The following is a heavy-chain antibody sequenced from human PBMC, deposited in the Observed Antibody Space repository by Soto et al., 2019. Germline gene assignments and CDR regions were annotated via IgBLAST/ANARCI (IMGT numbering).Heavy chain of an antibody. Sequence: SETLSLTCAVYGEYFIGYYWTWIRQPPGKGLEWIGEINHRGGANYNPSLKSRVTISVDTSNNQFSLKLSSVTAADTSVYYCARTDIGTTNCFDPWGQGTLVTVSS. V-gene: IGHV4-34*01. CDR3: ARTDIGTTNCFDP. CDR1: GEYFIGYY. D-gene: IGHD5-12*01. CDR2: INHRGGA. J-gene: IGHJ5*02.